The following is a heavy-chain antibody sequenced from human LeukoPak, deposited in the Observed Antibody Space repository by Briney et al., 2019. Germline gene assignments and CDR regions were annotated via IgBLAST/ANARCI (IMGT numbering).Heavy chain of an antibody. CDR1: GFTFSSYE. V-gene: IGHV3-48*03. Sequence: GGSLRLSCAASGFTFSSYEMNWVRQAPGMGLEWVSYISSSGSTIYYADSVKGRFTISRDNAKNPLYLQMNSLRAEDTAVYYCARESNVYYYDSSGFPFDYWGQGTLVTVSS. J-gene: IGHJ4*02. CDR3: ARESNVYYYDSSGFPFDY. D-gene: IGHD3-22*01. CDR2: ISSSGSTI.